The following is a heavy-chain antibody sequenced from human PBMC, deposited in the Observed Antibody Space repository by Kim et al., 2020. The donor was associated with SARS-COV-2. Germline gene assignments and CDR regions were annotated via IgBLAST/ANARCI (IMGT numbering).Heavy chain of an antibody. CDR2: INHSGST. D-gene: IGHD6-19*01. J-gene: IGHJ4*02. Sequence: SETLSLTCAVYGGSFSGYYWSWIRQPPGKGLEWIGEINHSGSTNYNPSLKSRVTISVDTSKNQFSLKLSSVTAADTAVYYCASEKAVAGIDYWGQGTLVTVSS. V-gene: IGHV4-34*01. CDR1: GGSFSGYY. CDR3: ASEKAVAGIDY.